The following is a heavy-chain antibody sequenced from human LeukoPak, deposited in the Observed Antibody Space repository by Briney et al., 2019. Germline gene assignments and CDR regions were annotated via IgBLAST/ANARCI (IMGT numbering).Heavy chain of an antibody. CDR3: ARDLQEGDYYYDSSGYYDY. V-gene: IGHV1-69*04. D-gene: IGHD3-22*01. Sequence: SVKVSCKASGGTFSSYAISWVRQAPGQGLEWMGRIIPILGIANYAQKFQGRVTITADKSTSTAYMELSSLRSEDTAVYYCARDLQEGDYYYDSSGYYDYWGQGTLVTVSS. CDR2: IIPILGIA. CDR1: GGTFSSYA. J-gene: IGHJ4*02.